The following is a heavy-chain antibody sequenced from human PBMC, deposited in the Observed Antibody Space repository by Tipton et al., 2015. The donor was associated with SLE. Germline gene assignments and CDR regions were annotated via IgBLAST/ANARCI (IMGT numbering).Heavy chain of an antibody. J-gene: IGHJ3*02. Sequence: TLSLTCTVSGASVSNYYWSWIRQPAGKGLEWIGRIYISGSGSINYNPSLKSRVTMSVDTSKNQFSLRLRSVTAADTAVYYCARLYSVFAFDIWGQGTMVTVSS. D-gene: IGHD5-18*01. CDR1: GASVSNYY. V-gene: IGHV4-4*07. CDR2: IYISGSGSI. CDR3: ARLYSVFAFDI.